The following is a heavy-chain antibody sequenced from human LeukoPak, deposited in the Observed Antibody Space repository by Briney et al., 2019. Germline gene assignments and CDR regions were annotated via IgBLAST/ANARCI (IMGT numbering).Heavy chain of an antibody. CDR1: GYTFTGYY. V-gene: IGHV1-2*06. Sequence: ASVKVSSKASGYTFTGYYMHWVRQAPGQGLEWMGRINPNSGGTNYAQKFQGRVTMTRDTSISTAYMELSRLRSDDTAVYYCARMLYYDFWSGYYGPDAFDIWGQGTMVTVSS. CDR2: INPNSGGT. D-gene: IGHD3-3*01. CDR3: ARMLYYDFWSGYYGPDAFDI. J-gene: IGHJ3*02.